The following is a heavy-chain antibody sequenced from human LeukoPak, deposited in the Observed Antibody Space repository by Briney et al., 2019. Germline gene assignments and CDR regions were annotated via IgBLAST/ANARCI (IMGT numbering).Heavy chain of an antibody. J-gene: IGHJ2*01. Sequence: SETLSLTCTVSGGSIRSSSYYWGWIRQPPGKGLEWIGSIYYSGSTYYNPSLKSRVTISVDTSKNQFSLRLTSVTAADTAVYYCARVYSGYDSGWYFDLWGRGTLVTVSS. CDR2: IYYSGST. CDR3: ARVYSGYDSGWYFDL. CDR1: GGSIRSSSYY. V-gene: IGHV4-39*07. D-gene: IGHD5-12*01.